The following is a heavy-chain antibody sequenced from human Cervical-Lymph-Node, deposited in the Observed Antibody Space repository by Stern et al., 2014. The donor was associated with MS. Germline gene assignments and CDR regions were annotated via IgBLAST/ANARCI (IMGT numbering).Heavy chain of an antibody. CDR3: ARAHYGDYPFYYYGMDV. CDR1: GGSISSNNSY. J-gene: IGHJ6*02. CDR2: IYYSGIT. D-gene: IGHD4-17*01. V-gene: IGHV4-30-4*01. Sequence: QVQLQESGPGLVKPSQTLYLTCTVSGGSISSNNSYWSWIRQPQGKGLEWIAYIYYSGITYYSPSLKSRVTLSVDTSTSQFSLRLSSVTAADTAVYYCARAHYGDYPFYYYGMDVWGQGTTVTVSS.